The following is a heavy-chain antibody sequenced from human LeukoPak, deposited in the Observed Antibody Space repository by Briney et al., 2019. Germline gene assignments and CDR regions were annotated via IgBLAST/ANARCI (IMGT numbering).Heavy chain of an antibody. CDR3: AKAQVGAILHAFDI. Sequence: GGSLRLSCAASGFTFSSCAMNWVRQAPGQGLEWVSAITGSGGSTYYADSVKGRFTISRDNSKNTPYLQMNSLRAEDTAVYYCAKAQVGAILHAFDIWGQGTMVTVSS. CDR1: GFTFSSCA. J-gene: IGHJ3*02. D-gene: IGHD1-26*01. V-gene: IGHV3-23*01. CDR2: ITGSGGST.